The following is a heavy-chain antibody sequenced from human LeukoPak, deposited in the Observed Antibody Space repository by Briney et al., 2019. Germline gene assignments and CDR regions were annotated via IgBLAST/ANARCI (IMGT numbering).Heavy chain of an antibody. CDR1: DDSITNNFYF. V-gene: IGHV4-39*01. J-gene: IGHJ4*02. Sequence: PSETLSLTCTVSDDSITNNFYFWGWIRQPPGTGLEWIGTIYYSGTAYYNPSLKSRVTISLDTSKNQFSLKLTSVTAADTAVYYCARHKVAVPQGFDYWGQGTLVIVSS. CDR2: IYYSGTA. D-gene: IGHD6-19*01. CDR3: ARHKVAVPQGFDY.